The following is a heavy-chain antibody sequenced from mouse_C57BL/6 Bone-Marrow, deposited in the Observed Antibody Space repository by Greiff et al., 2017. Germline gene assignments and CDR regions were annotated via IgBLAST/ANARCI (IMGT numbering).Heavy chain of an antibody. CDR1: GYAFSSSW. D-gene: IGHD1-1*01. CDR2: IYPGDGDT. J-gene: IGHJ4*01. CDR3: AGGDYGSSYTYYAMDY. Sequence: VQLQQSGPELVKPGASVKISCKASGYAFSSSWMNWVKQRPGKGLEWIGRIYPGDGDTNYNGKFKGKATLTADKSSSTAYMQLSSLTSEDSAVSYCAGGDYGSSYTYYAMDYWGQGTSVTVSS. V-gene: IGHV1-82*01.